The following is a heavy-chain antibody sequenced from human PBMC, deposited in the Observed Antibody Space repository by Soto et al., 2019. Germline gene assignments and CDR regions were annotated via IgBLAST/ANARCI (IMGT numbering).Heavy chain of an antibody. CDR2: ISGSGGST. V-gene: IGHV3-23*01. D-gene: IGHD6-19*01. Sequence: GGSLRLSCAASGFTFSSYAMSWVRQAPGKGLEWVSAISGSGGSTYYADSVKGRFTISRDNSKNTLYLQMNSLRAEDTAVYYCAKVEAGSSYYYYGMDVWGQGTTVTVSS. J-gene: IGHJ6*02. CDR3: AKVEAGSSYYYYGMDV. CDR1: GFTFSSYA.